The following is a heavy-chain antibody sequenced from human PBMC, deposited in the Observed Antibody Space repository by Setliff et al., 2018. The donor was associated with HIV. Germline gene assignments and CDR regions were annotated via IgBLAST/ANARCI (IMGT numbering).Heavy chain of an antibody. CDR3: ARGGGMYGSDHHFDS. V-gene: IGHV1-69*08. J-gene: IGHJ4*02. CDR1: RATFNTYT. CDR2: IIPILGTP. Sequence: SVKVSCKTSRATFNTYTFSWVRQAPGRGLEWMGGIIPILGTPNYAQKFQGRVKITADKATSTIYVEVNSLTFDDTAVIYCARGGGMYGSDHHFDSWGQGTPVTVSS. D-gene: IGHD6-19*01.